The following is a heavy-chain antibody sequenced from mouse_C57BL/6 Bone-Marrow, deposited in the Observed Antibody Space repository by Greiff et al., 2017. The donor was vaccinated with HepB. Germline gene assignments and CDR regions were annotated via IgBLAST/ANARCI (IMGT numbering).Heavy chain of an antibody. CDR2: IYYSGTI. CDR3: ARERYYGSSYGYFDV. Sequence: VQLKESGPGLVKPSQTVFLTCTVTGISITTGNYRWSWIRQFPGNKLEWIGYIYYSGTITYNPSLTSRTTITRDTPKNQFFLEMNSLTAEDTATYYCARERYYGSSYGYFDVWGTGTTVTVSS. CDR1: GISITTGNYR. D-gene: IGHD1-1*01. V-gene: IGHV3-5*01. J-gene: IGHJ1*03.